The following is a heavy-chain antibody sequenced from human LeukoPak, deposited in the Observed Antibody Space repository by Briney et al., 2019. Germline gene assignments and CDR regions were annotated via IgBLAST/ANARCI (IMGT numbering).Heavy chain of an antibody. D-gene: IGHD3-22*01. J-gene: IGHJ4*02. CDR1: GYTFTGYY. Sequence: GASVKVSCKASGYTFTGYYMHWVRQAPGQGREWMGWINPNSGGTNYAQKFQGRVTMTRDTSISTAYMELSRLRSDDTAVYYCARDYFYYDSSGYDYWGQGTLVTVSS. V-gene: IGHV1-2*02. CDR3: ARDYFYYDSSGYDY. CDR2: INPNSGGT.